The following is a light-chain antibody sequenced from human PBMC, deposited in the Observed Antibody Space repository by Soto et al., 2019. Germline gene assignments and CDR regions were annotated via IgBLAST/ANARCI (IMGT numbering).Light chain of an antibody. V-gene: IGLV2-14*01. CDR3: SSYTSSSTPPYV. CDR2: EVS. Sequence: QSALTQPASVSGSPGQSITISCTGTSSDVGGYNYVSWYQQHPGKAPKLMIYEVSNRPSGVSNPFSGSKSGNTASLTISGLQAEDEADYYCSSYTSSSTPPYVFGTGTKVTVL. J-gene: IGLJ1*01. CDR1: SSDVGGYNY.